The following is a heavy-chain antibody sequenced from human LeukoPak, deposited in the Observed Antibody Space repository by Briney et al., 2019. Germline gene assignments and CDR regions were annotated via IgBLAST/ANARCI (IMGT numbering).Heavy chain of an antibody. CDR1: GFTLSSYA. J-gene: IGHJ4*02. V-gene: IGHV3-23*01. CDR3: APPVGDY. Sequence: PGGSLRLSCAASGFTLSSYATGCVRQAPGKGLGWGSAISGSGGSTYYADSAKGRFTISRDNYKNTLYLQMNSLRVEDTAVYYCAPPVGDYWGQGPLVTV. CDR2: ISGSGGST.